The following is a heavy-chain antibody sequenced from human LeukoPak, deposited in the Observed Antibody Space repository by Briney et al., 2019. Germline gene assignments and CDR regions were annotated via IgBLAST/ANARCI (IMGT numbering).Heavy chain of an antibody. Sequence: VKVSCKASGGTFSSYAISWVRQAPGQGLEWMGRIIPILGIANYAQKFQGRVTITADKSTSTAYMELSSLRSEDTAVYYCRVYGYCSSTSCPQSYYYYYGMDVWGQGTTVTVSS. CDR2: IIPILGIA. D-gene: IGHD2-2*01. CDR1: GGTFSSYA. CDR3: RVYGYCSSTSCPQSYYYYYGMDV. J-gene: IGHJ6*02. V-gene: IGHV1-69*04.